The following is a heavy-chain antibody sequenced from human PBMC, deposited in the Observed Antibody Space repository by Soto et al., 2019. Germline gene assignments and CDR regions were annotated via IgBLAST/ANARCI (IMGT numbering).Heavy chain of an antibody. CDR2: IYSGGNT. CDR3: ARGPNSDC. D-gene: IGHD2-21*01. CDR1: GFSVGGNY. Sequence: EERLVQSGGGLVQPGGSLRLSCAASGFSVGGNYMSWVRQAPGKGLELVSLIYSGGNTFYADSMKGRFTLSRDNSNSMLYLQMDSLRAEDTAVYYCARGPNSDCWGQGTLVIVPS. J-gene: IGHJ4*02. V-gene: IGHV3-53*01.